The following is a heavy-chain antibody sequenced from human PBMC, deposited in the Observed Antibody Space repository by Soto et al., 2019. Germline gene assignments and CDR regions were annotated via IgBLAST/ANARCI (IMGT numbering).Heavy chain of an antibody. CDR1: GLSFSGYY. CDR2: INPSGST. J-gene: IGHJ6*02. Sequence: PSETLSLTCAVYGLSFSGYYWSWIRQPPGKGLEWIGEINPSGSTNYNPSLKSRVTISVDTSKNQLSLKLSSVTAADTAVYYCARGSQGGMDVWGQGTTVTVSS. V-gene: IGHV4-34*01. CDR3: ARGSQGGMDV.